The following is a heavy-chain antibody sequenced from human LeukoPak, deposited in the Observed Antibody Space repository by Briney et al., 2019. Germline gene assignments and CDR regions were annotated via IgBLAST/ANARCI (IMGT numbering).Heavy chain of an antibody. D-gene: IGHD3-3*01. CDR2: IWYDGSNK. Sequence: GGSLRLSCAASGFTFSSYGMHWVRQAPGKGLEWVAVIWYDGSNKYYADSVKGRFTISRDNSKNTLYLQMNSLRAEDTAVYYCARDQYYDFWSGYRRRPYYFDYWGQGTLVTVSS. CDR1: GFTFSSYG. CDR3: ARDQYYDFWSGYRRRPYYFDY. J-gene: IGHJ4*02. V-gene: IGHV3-33*01.